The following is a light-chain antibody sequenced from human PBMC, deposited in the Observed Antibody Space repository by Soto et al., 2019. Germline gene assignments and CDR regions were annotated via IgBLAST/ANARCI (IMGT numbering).Light chain of an antibody. Sequence: DIVMTQSPLSLPVTPGEPASISCRSSQSLLHSNGYNYLDWYLQKPGQSPQLLIYLGSNRASGVPDRFSGSGSGTDFTLKISRVEAEDVGVYYCMQALQTPWTFGQGTEV. CDR2: LGS. CDR3: MQALQTPWT. J-gene: IGKJ1*01. V-gene: IGKV2-28*01. CDR1: QSLLHSNGYNY.